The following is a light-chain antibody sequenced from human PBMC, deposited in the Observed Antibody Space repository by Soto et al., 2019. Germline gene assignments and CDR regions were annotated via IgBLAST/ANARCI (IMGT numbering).Light chain of an antibody. CDR1: TSDVGGYNL. J-gene: IGLJ2*01. V-gene: IGLV2-14*02. CDR2: EGT. Sequence: QSALTQPASVSGSPGQSITISCSGTTSDVGGYNLVSWYQQHTAKAPKLLIYEGTQRPSGVSSRFSGSKSGNTASLTISGLQAEDEADYYCSSYRTGSRVFGGGTQLTVL. CDR3: SSYRTGSRV.